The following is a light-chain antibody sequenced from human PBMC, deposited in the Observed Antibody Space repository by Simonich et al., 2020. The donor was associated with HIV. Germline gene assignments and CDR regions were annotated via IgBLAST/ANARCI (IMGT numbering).Light chain of an antibody. J-gene: IGKJ5*01. V-gene: IGKV4-1*01. CDR2: WAS. CDR3: QQYYSTPIT. Sequence: DIVMTQFPDSLAVSLGERATINCKSSQSVLSRSNNKNYLAWYQQKPGQPPKLLIYWASARESGVPDRFSGSGSGTDFTLTISSLQAEDVAVYYCQQYYSTPITFGQGTRLEIK. CDR1: QSVLSRSNNKNY.